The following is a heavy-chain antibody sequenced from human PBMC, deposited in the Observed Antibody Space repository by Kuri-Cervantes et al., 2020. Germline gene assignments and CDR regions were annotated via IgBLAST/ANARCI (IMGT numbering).Heavy chain of an antibody. J-gene: IGHJ4*02. CDR3: ARGSFGFGASYYFDY. CDR2: ISSSSSTI. CDR1: GFTFSSYS. D-gene: IGHD3-16*01. Sequence: GESLKISCAASGFTFSSYSMNWVRQAPGKGLEWVSYISSSSSTIYYADSVKGRFTISRDNAENSLYLQMNSLRAEDTAVYYCARGSFGFGASYYFDYWGQGTLVTVSS. V-gene: IGHV3-48*04.